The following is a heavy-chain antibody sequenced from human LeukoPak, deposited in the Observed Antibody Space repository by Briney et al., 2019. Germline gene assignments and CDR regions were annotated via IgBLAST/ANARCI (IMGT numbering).Heavy chain of an antibody. CDR2: IYYSGST. D-gene: IGHD3-3*01. CDR1: GGSISSYY. Sequence: SETLSLTCTVSGGSISSYYWSWIRQPPGKGLEWSGYIYYSGSTNYNPSFQSRVTITRDMSNNQFSLSLRSVTAADTAVYYCARYMRASGTYDFDYWGQGTLVTVSS. V-gene: IGHV4-59*01. J-gene: IGHJ4*02. CDR3: ARYMRASGTYDFDY.